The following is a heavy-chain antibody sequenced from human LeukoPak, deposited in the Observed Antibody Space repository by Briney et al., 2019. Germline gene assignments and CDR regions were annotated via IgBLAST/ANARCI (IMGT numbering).Heavy chain of an antibody. D-gene: IGHD3-10*01. J-gene: IGHJ6*03. V-gene: IGHV1-69*06. CDR2: IIPIFGTA. CDR1: GGTFSSYA. Sequence: GASVKVSCKASGGTFSSYAISWVRQAPGQGLEWMGGIIPIFGTANYAQKFQGRVTITADKSTSTAYMELSSLRSEDTAVYYCARAKYYGSGSYYNYYYYYMDVWGKGTTVTVSS. CDR3: ARAKYYGSGSYYNYYYYYMDV.